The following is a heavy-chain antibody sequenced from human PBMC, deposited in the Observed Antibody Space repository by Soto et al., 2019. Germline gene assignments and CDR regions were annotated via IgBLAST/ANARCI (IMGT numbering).Heavy chain of an antibody. CDR1: GFTFSSYA. CDR3: ARVSSTGDYYYDSSGYHTISYYYGMDV. J-gene: IGHJ6*02. Sequence: GGSLRLSCAASGFTFSSYAMHWVRQAPGKGLEWVAVISYDGSNKYYADSVKGRFTISRDNSKNTLYLQMNSLRAEDTAVYYCARVSSTGDYYYDSSGYHTISYYYGMDVWGQGTTVTVSS. V-gene: IGHV3-30-3*01. D-gene: IGHD3-22*01. CDR2: ISYDGSNK.